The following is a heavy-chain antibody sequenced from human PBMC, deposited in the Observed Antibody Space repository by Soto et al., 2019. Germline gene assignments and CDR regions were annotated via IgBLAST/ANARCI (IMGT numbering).Heavy chain of an antibody. Sequence: GGSLRLSCVASGFTFRSFTMNWVRQAPGKGLEWVSTISSNSAYIYYTDALRGRFTISRDNAKNSLHLQMNSLRAEDTAVYYCTRDASRDSSARGWFDPWGPGTLVTVSS. CDR3: TRDASRDSSARGWFDP. CDR2: ISSNSAYI. D-gene: IGHD6-13*01. CDR1: GFTFRSFT. V-gene: IGHV3-21*01. J-gene: IGHJ5*02.